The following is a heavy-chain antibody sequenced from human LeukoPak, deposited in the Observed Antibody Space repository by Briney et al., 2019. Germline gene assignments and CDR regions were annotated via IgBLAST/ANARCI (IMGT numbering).Heavy chain of an antibody. V-gene: IGHV3-48*01. CDR2: ISSGSNTI. Sequence: GGSLRLSCVASGFTFSSYSMNWVRQAPGKGLEWVSYISSGSNTIYYADSVKGRFTISRDNAKNSLYLQMNSLRAEDTAVYYCARDPSGSYYVDYWGQGTLVTVSS. D-gene: IGHD1-26*01. CDR1: GFTFSSYS. J-gene: IGHJ4*02. CDR3: ARDPSGSYYVDY.